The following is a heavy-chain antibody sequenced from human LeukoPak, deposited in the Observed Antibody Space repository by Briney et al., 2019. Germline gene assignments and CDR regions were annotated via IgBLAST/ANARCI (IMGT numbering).Heavy chain of an antibody. CDR2: VTPKNGDT. CDR1: GYTFTDYS. CDR3: AREIVHSGGDR. Sequence: GASVKVSCKASGYTFTDYSIHWVRQAPGQGLEWMGWVTPKNGDTSYTQKFQGRVTMTRDTSISTAHMELSRLTSDDTAVYYCAREIVHSGGDRWGQGTLVIVSS. V-gene: IGHV1-2*02. J-gene: IGHJ5*02. D-gene: IGHD4-23*01.